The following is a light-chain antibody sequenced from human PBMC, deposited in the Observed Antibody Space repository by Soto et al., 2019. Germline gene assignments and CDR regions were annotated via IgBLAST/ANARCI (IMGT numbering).Light chain of an antibody. V-gene: IGLV1-44*01. J-gene: IGLJ2*01. Sequence: QSVLTQPPSASGTPGQRVTISCSGSSSNIGSETVNWYQHLPGTAPKLLIYLNNQRPSGVPVRFSGSKSDTSASLAISGLQSEDEADYYCATWDDSLKRVVFGGGTKLTVL. CDR3: ATWDDSLKRVV. CDR1: SSNIGSET. CDR2: LNN.